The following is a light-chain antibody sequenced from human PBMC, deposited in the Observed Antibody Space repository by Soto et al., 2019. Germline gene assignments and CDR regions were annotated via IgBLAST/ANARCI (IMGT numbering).Light chain of an antibody. CDR2: GNT. Sequence: QSVLTQPPSVSGAPGQRVTISCTGRSPNIGAGYDVHWYQQLPGRAPKLLIYGNTNRPSGVPDRFSGSKSGTSASLAITGLLAEDEADYYCLSFDSSLSVVFGGGTKLTVL. CDR3: LSFDSSLSVV. CDR1: SPNIGAGYD. V-gene: IGLV1-40*01. J-gene: IGLJ2*01.